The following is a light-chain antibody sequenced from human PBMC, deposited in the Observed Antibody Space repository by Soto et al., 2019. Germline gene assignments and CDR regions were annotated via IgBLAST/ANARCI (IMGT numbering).Light chain of an antibody. Sequence: IQLTQSPSSLSATVGDRVTLTCRASQDIGTYLAWYQQKPGKAPKVLIYHASTLQSGVPSRFSGRGSGTDFTLTSSSLQPEDFATYDCQQGEIYPNTFGRGTRLDIK. CDR1: QDIGTY. V-gene: IGKV1-9*01. J-gene: IGKJ5*01. CDR3: QQGEIYPNT. CDR2: HAS.